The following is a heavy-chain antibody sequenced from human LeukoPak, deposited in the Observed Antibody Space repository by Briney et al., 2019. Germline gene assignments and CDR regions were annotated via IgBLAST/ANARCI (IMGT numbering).Heavy chain of an antibody. CDR3: ARHAPGGYSYGYHYGMDV. CDR2: IYYSGST. Sequence: SETLSLTCTVSGGSISSYYWSWIRQPPGKGLEWIGYIYYSGSTNYNPSLKSRVTISVDTSKNQFSLKLSTVTAADTAVYYCARHAPGGYSYGYHYGMDVWGQGTTVTVSS. D-gene: IGHD5-18*01. J-gene: IGHJ6*02. V-gene: IGHV4-59*08. CDR1: GGSISSYY.